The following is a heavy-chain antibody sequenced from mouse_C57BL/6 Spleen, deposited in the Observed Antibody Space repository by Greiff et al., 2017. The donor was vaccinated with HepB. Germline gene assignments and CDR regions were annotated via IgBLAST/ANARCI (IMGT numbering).Heavy chain of an antibody. Sequence: EVQLQQSGPELVKPGASVKISCKASGYTFTDYYMNWVKQSHGKSLEWIGDINPNNGGTSYNQKFKGKATLTVDKSSSTAYMELRSLTSEDSAVYYCAREGATVECAMDYWGQGTSVTVSS. CDR1: GYTFTDYY. V-gene: IGHV1-26*01. D-gene: IGHD1-1*01. J-gene: IGHJ4*01. CDR3: AREGATVECAMDY. CDR2: INPNNGGT.